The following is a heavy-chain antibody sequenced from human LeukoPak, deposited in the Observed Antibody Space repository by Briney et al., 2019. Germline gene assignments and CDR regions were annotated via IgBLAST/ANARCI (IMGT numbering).Heavy chain of an antibody. V-gene: IGHV3-23*01. CDR1: GFTFSNYA. J-gene: IGHJ4*02. CDR3: TTVALAGGVF. D-gene: IGHD3-3*01. CDR2: ISGSGDNT. Sequence: GGSLRLPCAASGFTFSNYAMSWVRQAPGKGLEWVSTISGSGDNTYYADSVKGRFTISRDNSKNTLYLQMNSLRAEDTAVYYCTTVALAGGVFWGQGTLVTVSS.